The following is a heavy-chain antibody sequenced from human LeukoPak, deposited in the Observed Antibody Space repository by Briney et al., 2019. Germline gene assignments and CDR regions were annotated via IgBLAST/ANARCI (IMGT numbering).Heavy chain of an antibody. CDR1: GFIFNEYG. D-gene: IGHD6-13*01. V-gene: IGHV3-20*04. CDR3: ARSGYSSSWYSDY. CDR2: ITWSGGST. Sequence: GGSLRLSCAASGFIFNEYGMSWVRQAPGMGLEWVSGITWSGGSTGYADSVKGRFTISRDNAKNSLYLQMNSLRAEDTAVYYCARSGYSSSWYSDYWGQGTLVTVSS. J-gene: IGHJ4*02.